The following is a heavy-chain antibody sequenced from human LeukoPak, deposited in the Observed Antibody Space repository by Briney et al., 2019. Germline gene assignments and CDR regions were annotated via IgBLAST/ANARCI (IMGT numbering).Heavy chain of an antibody. D-gene: IGHD2/OR15-2a*01. V-gene: IGHV3-74*01. CDR3: ARSRGGFYHY. CDR1: GFTFGSYW. Sequence: GGSLRLSCAASGFTFGSYWMSWVRQAPGKGLVWVSRFDTDGSKTTYADSVKGRFTISRDNAKNTLYLQMNSLRVEDTAVYYCARSRGGFYHYWGQGTLVTVSS. J-gene: IGHJ4*02. CDR2: FDTDGSKT.